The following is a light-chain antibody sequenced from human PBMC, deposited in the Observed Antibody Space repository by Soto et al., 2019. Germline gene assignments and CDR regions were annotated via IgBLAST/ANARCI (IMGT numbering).Light chain of an antibody. CDR2: GAS. V-gene: IGKV3-15*01. CDR1: ESINQN. CDR3: QQNNTWPLT. J-gene: IGKJ4*01. Sequence: ETVMTQSPATLSVSPGEGATLSCRATESINQNLAWYQQKPGQAPRLLIHGASYRATGIPDRFSGRGSGTEFTLAISRLQSEDFAVYYCQQNNTWPLTFGGGTKVEIK.